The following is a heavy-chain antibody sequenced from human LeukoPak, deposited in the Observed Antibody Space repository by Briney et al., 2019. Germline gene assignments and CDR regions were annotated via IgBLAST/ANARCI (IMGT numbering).Heavy chain of an antibody. CDR2: IYYSGST. J-gene: IGHJ6*03. Sequence: SETLSLTCTVSGGSISSSSYHWGWIRQPPGKGLEWIGSIYYSGSTYYNPSLKSRVTISVDTSKNQFSLKLSSVTAADTAVYYCARGTIAADDYYYMDVWGKGTTVTISS. V-gene: IGHV4-39*07. D-gene: IGHD6-13*01. CDR1: GGSISSSSYH. CDR3: ARGTIAADDYYYMDV.